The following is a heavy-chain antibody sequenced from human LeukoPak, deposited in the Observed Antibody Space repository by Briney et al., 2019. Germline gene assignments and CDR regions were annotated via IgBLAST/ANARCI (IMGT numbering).Heavy chain of an antibody. D-gene: IGHD4-17*01. Sequence: ASVKVSCKASGYTFTGYYMHWVRQAPGQGLEWMGWINPNSGGTNYAQKFQGRVTMTRDTSISTAHMELSRLRSDDTAVYYCARGLDYGDYWVPVYYFDYWGQGTLVTVSS. V-gene: IGHV1-2*02. CDR3: ARGLDYGDYWVPVYYFDY. CDR2: INPNSGGT. J-gene: IGHJ4*02. CDR1: GYTFTGYY.